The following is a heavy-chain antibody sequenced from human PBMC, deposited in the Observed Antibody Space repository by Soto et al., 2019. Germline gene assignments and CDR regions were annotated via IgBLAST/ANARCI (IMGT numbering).Heavy chain of an antibody. CDR3: AKESMPEHYGDTLFDH. CDR1: GFSFSSYA. V-gene: IGHV3-23*01. CDR2: FSAGGRA. J-gene: IGHJ4*02. Sequence: GGSLRLSCEASGFSFSSYALSWVRQDPGKGLEWVSTFSAGGRAYYADSVKGRFTIAKDFSKNTLHLQTNSLRAEDTAVYYCAKESMPEHYGDTLFDHWGQGTRVTVSS. D-gene: IGHD4-17*01.